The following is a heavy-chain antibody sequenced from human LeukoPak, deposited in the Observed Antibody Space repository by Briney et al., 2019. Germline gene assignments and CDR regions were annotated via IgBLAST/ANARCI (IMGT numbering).Heavy chain of an antibody. D-gene: IGHD3-22*01. CDR2: IYYSGST. V-gene: IGHV4-39*01. Sequence: KPSETLSLTCTVSGGSISSSSYYWGWIRQPPGKGLEWIGSIYYSGSTYYNPSLKSRVTISVDTSKNQFSLKLSSVTAADTAVYYCARPHGDSSGYDGWAFDIWGQGTMVTVSS. CDR1: GGSISSSSYY. CDR3: ARPHGDSSGYDGWAFDI. J-gene: IGHJ3*02.